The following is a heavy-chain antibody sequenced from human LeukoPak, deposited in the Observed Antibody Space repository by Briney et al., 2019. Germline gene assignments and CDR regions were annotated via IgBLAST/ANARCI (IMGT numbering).Heavy chain of an antibody. V-gene: IGHV3-23*01. J-gene: IGHJ5*02. CDR2: ISGSGGST. CDR1: GFTFSSYA. CDR3: AKDRVGATNDDWFDP. Sequence: GGSLRLSCAASGFTFSSYAMSWVRQAPGEGLEWVSAISGSGGSTYYADSVKGRFTISRDNSKNTLYLQMNSLRAEDTAVYYCAKDRVGATNDDWFDPWGQGTLVTVSS. D-gene: IGHD1-26*01.